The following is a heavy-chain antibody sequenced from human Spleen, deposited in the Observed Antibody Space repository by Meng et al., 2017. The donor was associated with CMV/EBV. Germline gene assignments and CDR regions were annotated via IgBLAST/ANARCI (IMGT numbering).Heavy chain of an antibody. Sequence: GESLKISCKGSGYTFTNYWIGWVRQMSGKGLEWMGIIYPGDSDIRYSPSFQGQVTISADKSISTAYLQWSSLRASDTAMYYCAGSRGPPADDVFDLWGQGTMVTVSS. CDR2: IYPGDSDI. CDR3: AGSRGPPADDVFDL. J-gene: IGHJ3*01. V-gene: IGHV5-51*01. D-gene: IGHD2-2*01. CDR1: GYTFTNYW.